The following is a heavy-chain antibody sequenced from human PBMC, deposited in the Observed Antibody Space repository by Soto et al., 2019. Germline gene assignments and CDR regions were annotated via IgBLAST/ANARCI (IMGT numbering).Heavy chain of an antibody. Sequence: SETVSLTCTVSCDSLNIGGYNWTWIRQHPGKGLEWMGYIYYTGKTYYNPSLESRLTMSVYTSKNQFYLKLSSVTAADTGVYYCARDGSSTANWIDPWGQGTPVTVS. CDR1: CDSLNIGGYN. D-gene: IGHD2-15*01. V-gene: IGHV4-31*03. J-gene: IGHJ5*02. CDR3: ARDGSSTANWIDP. CDR2: IYYTGKT.